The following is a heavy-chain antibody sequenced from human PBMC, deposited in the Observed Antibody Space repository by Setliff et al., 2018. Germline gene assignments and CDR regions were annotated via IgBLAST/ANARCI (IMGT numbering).Heavy chain of an antibody. CDR1: GYTFTSYD. V-gene: IGHV1-18*01. J-gene: IGHJ6*02. D-gene: IGHD3-3*01. Sequence: ASVKVSCKASGYTFTSYDINWVRQAPGQGLEWMGWISAYNGNTNYAQKLQGRVTMTTDTSTSTAYMELRSLRSDDTAVYYCARVRACVCGELQFLGWEGDNYGMDVWGQGTTVTVSS. CDR3: ARVRACVCGELQFLGWEGDNYGMDV. CDR2: ISAYNGNT.